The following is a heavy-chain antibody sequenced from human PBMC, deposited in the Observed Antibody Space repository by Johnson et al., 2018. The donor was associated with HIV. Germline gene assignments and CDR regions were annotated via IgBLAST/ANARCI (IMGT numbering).Heavy chain of an antibody. CDR1: GFTFSDYY. D-gene: IGHD4-17*01. CDR2: ISTSGSSI. J-gene: IGHJ3*02. CDR3: ARDIMCPYCDDLEFRRNDAFDI. V-gene: IGHV3-11*01. Sequence: QVQLVESGGGLVKPGGSLRLSCAASGFTFSDYYMSWIRQAPGKGLEWISYISTSGSSINYADSVKGRFTISRDNTENSLYLQMYSLRVEDTAGYYCARDIMCPYCDDLEFRRNDAFDIWGQGTLVTVS.